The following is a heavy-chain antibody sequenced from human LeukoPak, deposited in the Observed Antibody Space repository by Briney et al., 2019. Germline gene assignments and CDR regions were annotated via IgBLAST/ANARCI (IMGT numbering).Heavy chain of an antibody. CDR2: IYYSGST. J-gene: IGHJ4*02. CDR3: VRVCSGFFDY. D-gene: IGHD3-10*02. V-gene: IGHV4-31*03. Sequence: SETLSLTCTVSGGSISSGGYYWSWIRQHPGKGLEWIGYIYYSGSTYYNPSLKSRVTISVDTSKNQFSLKLSSVTAADTAVYYCVRVCSGFFDYWGQGTLVTVSS. CDR1: GGSISSGGYY.